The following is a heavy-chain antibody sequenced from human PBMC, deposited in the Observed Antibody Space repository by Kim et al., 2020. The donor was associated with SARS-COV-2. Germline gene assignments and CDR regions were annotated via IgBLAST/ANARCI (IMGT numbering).Heavy chain of an antibody. CDR2: ISWNSGSI. D-gene: IGHD6-6*01. V-gene: IGHV3-9*01. CDR3: AKSWSPPGKSIAARPAYYYGMDV. CDR1: GFTFGDYA. J-gene: IGHJ6*02. Sequence: GGSLRLSCAASGFTFGDYAMHWVRQAPGKGLEWVSGISWNSGSIGYADSVKGRFTISRDNAKNSLYLQMNSLRAEDTALYYCAKSWSPPGKSIAARPAYYYGMDVWGQGTTVTVSS.